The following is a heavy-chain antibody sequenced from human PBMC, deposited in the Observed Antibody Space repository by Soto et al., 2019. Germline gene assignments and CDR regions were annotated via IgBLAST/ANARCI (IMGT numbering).Heavy chain of an antibody. J-gene: IGHJ4*02. Sequence: QVQLVQSGAEVKKPGASVKVSCKASGYTFTNYGISWVRQAPGQGLEWMGWISAYNGNTDYAQKRQGRVTMTTDTSASTADRELRGLRSDDTAVYYCARGGAYCVGTSCHDYWGQGTLVTVSS. D-gene: IGHD2-2*01. CDR2: ISAYNGNT. CDR3: ARGGAYCVGTSCHDY. V-gene: IGHV1-18*01. CDR1: GYTFTNYG.